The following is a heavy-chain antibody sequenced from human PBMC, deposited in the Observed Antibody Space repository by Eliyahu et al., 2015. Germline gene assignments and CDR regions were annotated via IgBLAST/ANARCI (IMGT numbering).Heavy chain of an antibody. J-gene: IGHJ4*02. Sequence: QITLKESGPTLVKPTQTLTLTCAFSGFSVSXSGVGVGWIRQPXGKXLEWLADIHWNDEKQYSPSLKSRLTITKDTSKNQVVLTVTNMDPVDTATYYCAHRLVGKGFDYWGQGTLVTVSS. CDR2: IHWNDEK. CDR1: GFSVSXSGVG. CDR3: AHRLVGKGFDY. V-gene: IGHV2-5*01.